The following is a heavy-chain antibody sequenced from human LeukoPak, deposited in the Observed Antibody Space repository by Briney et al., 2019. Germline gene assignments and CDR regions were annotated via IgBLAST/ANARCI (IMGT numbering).Heavy chain of an antibody. V-gene: IGHV1-24*01. J-gene: IGHJ4*02. CDR1: GSSLIEVA. Sequence: ASVKVSCKVSGSSLIEVAMHWVRQAPGKGLEWVGSFDPEDGEDGETHCAQKFQGRVTMTEDASTDTAYMELTSLSSEDTALYYCAMTDRYAGRPFDYWGQGTLVTVSS. D-gene: IGHD3-9*01. CDR3: AMTDRYAGRPFDY. CDR2: FDPEDGEDGET.